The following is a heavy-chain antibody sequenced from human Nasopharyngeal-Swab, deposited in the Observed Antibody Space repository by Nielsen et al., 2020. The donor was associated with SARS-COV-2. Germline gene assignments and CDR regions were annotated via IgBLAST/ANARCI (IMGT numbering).Heavy chain of an antibody. Sequence: GESLKISCAASGFTFSSYAMSWVRQAPGKGLEWVSAISGSGGSTYYADSVKGRFTISRDNSKNTLYLQMNSLRPEDTAVYYCAKPDKGTHDYWGQGTLVTVSS. CDR3: AKPDKGTHDY. CDR1: GFTFSSYA. CDR2: ISGSGGST. D-gene: IGHD1-1*01. J-gene: IGHJ4*02. V-gene: IGHV3-23*01.